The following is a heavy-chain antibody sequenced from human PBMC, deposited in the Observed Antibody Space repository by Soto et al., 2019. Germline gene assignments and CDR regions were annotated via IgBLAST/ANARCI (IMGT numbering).Heavy chain of an antibody. D-gene: IGHD3-3*02. V-gene: IGHV1-2*02. CDR2: IGPESGAT. J-gene: IGHJ4*02. CDR3: GRGRSGQIVIFY. CDR1: VYTFTGHY. Sequence: SVKVSCKTSVYTFTGHYIHWVRQAPQQGPEWMGEIGPESGATRYAQKFRGRVTVTMDTSITTVYMELKNLSPDDTAVYYCGRGRSGQIVIFYWGQGTPVTVSS.